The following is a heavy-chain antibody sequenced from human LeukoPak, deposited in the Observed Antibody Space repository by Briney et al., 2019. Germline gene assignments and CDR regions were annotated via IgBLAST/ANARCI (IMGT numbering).Heavy chain of an antibody. V-gene: IGHV4-4*07. D-gene: IGHD3-10*01. J-gene: IGHJ3*02. CDR1: GGSISSYY. CDR2: IYASGST. Sequence: PSETLSLTCTVSGGSISSYYWSWIRQPAGKGLEWIGRIYASGSTNYNSSLKSRVTISVDMSKNQFSLKLSSVTAADTAVYYCVGVRDAFDIWGQGTMVTVSS. CDR3: VGVRDAFDI.